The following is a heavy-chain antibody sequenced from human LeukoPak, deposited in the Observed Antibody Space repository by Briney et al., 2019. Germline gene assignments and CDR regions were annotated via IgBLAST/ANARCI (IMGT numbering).Heavy chain of an antibody. CDR2: IYTSGST. CDR3: ARVRYGDCFDY. V-gene: IGHV4-61*02. D-gene: IGHD4-17*01. J-gene: IGHJ4*02. Sequence: SQTLSLTCTVSGGSISSGSYYWSWIRQPAGKGLEWIGRIYTSGSTNYNPSLKSRVTISVDTSKNQFSLKLSSVTAADTAVYYCARVRYGDCFDYWGQGTLVTVSS. CDR1: GGSISSGSYY.